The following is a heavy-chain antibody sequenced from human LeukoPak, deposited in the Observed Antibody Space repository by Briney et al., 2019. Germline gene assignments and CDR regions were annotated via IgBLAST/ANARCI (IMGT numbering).Heavy chain of an antibody. J-gene: IGHJ3*02. CDR1: GGSVSSGSYY. Sequence: SETLSLTCTVSGGSVSSGSYYWSWIRQPPGKGLEWIGYIYYSGSTNYNPSLKSRVTISVDTSKNQFSLKLSSVTAADTAVYYCARDLPYYDILTVYNAFDIWGQGTMVTVFS. CDR2: IYYSGST. CDR3: ARDLPYYDILTVYNAFDI. D-gene: IGHD3-9*01. V-gene: IGHV4-61*01.